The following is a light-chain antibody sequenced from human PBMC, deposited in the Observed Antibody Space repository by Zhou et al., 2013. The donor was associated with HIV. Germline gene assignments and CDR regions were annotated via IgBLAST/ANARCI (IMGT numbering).Light chain of an antibody. J-gene: IGKJ2*03. CDR1: QSISNW. Sequence: DIQMTQSPSTLSASVGDRVTITCRASQSISNWLAWYQQKPGKAPNLLIYKASSLESGVPSRFSGSGSGTEFTLTISSLQPDDFATYFCQQYDNYPYSFGQGTKAGDQT. CDR2: KAS. CDR3: QQYDNYPYS. V-gene: IGKV1-5*03.